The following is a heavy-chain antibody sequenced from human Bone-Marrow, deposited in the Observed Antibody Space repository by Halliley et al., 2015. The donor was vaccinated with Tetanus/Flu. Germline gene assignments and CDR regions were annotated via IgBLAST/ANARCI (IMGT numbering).Heavy chain of an antibody. CDR2: GST. CDR3: ARGPYYYDSSAYYPGPSYFDY. V-gene: IGHV4-59*09. Sequence: GSTNYNPSLKSRVIISVDTSKNQISLKLSSVTAADTAVYHCARGPYYYDSSAYYPGPSYFDYWGQGTLVTVSS. J-gene: IGHJ4*02. D-gene: IGHD3-22*01.